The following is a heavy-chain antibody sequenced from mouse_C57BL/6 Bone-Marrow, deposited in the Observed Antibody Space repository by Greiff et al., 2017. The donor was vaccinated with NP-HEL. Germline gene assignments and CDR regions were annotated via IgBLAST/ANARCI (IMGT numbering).Heavy chain of an antibody. CDR2: IHPNSGST. Sequence: VQLQQPGAELVKPGASVKLSCKASGYTFTSYWMHWVKQRPGQGLEWIGMIHPNSGSTNYNEKFKSKATLTVDKSSSTAYMQLSSLTSEDSAVYYCARRGIYYDYDECAYWGQGTLVTVSA. V-gene: IGHV1-64*01. J-gene: IGHJ3*01. D-gene: IGHD2-4*01. CDR3: ARRGIYYDYDECAY. CDR1: GYTFTSYW.